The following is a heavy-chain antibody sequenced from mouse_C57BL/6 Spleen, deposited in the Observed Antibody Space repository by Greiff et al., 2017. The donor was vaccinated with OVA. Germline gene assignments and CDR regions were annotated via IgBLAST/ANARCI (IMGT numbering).Heavy chain of an antibody. CDR1: GYTFTSYG. J-gene: IGHJ3*01. D-gene: IGHD2-2*01. V-gene: IGHV1-81*01. CDR2: IYPRSGNT. CDR3: ARLVDDLWFAY. Sequence: QVQLQQSGAELARPGASVKLSCKASGYTFTSYGISWVKQRPGQGLEWIGEIYPRSGNTHYNEKFKGKATLTADKSSSTAYMELRSLTSEDSAVYFCARLVDDLWFAYWGQGTLVTVSA.